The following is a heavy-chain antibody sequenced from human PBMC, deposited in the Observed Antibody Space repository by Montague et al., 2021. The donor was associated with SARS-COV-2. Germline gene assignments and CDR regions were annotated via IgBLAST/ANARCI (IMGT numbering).Heavy chain of an antibody. V-gene: IGHV6-1*01. J-gene: IGHJ4*02. CDR2: TYYRSKWYN. CDR3: TQERGPGRTTWHYFDY. CDR1: GDSVSSNIAA. Sequence: CAISGDSVSSNIAAWNWIRQSPSKDLEWMGRTYYRSKWYNDYAVSVRSRITISSDTSKNQFSLQLNSVTPEDTAVYYCTQERGPGRTTWHYFDYWGQGTLVTVSS. D-gene: IGHD1-14*01.